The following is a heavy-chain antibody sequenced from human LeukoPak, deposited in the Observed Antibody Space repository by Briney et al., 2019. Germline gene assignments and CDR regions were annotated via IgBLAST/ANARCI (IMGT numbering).Heavy chain of an antibody. CDR3: ARRAYNDSSGYPPASGYFDL. V-gene: IGHV4-4*08. CDR1: GGSTFGYC. J-gene: IGHJ2*01. D-gene: IGHD3-22*01. CDR2: IYSNGIT. Sequence: PSETLSLTCTASGGSTFGYCFNWIRQAPGKGLEWIGYIYSNGITSYNPSLRSRGTMSIATSKNQFSLRLTSVTAADTAIYYCARRAYNDSSGYPPASGYFDLWGRGTLVTVSS.